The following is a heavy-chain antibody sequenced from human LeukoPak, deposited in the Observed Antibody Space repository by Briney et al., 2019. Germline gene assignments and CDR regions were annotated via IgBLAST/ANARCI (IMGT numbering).Heavy chain of an antibody. CDR2: IYPDDSDT. CDR1: GYSFTNYW. J-gene: IGHJ3*02. CDR3: ARIWLRAFDI. D-gene: IGHD3-16*01. V-gene: IGHV5-51*01. Sequence: ESLKISCKGSGYSFTNYWIAWVRQMPGKGVEWLGIIYPDDSDTRYSPSFQGQVTISADKSISTAYLQWSSLKASDTAMYYCARIWLRAFDIWGQGTMVTVSS.